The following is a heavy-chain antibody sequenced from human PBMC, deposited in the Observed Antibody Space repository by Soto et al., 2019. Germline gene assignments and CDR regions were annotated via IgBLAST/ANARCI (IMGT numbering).Heavy chain of an antibody. CDR1: GGSVSRDSNF. CDR2: IYYSGPT. CDR3: ARGYSNYAH. V-gene: IGHV4-61*01. D-gene: IGHD4-4*01. Sequence: PSETLSLTCTVSGGSVSRDSNFWSWIRQPPGKGLEWIGYIYYSGPTRYNPSLESRVTISIDSSKNQVSLNLTSVTAADTAVYYCARGYSNYAHWGRGTLVTVS. J-gene: IGHJ4*02.